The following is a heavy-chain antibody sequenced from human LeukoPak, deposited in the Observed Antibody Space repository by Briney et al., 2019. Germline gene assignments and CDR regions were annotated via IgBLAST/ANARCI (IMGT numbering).Heavy chain of an antibody. V-gene: IGHV4-30-4*07. CDR3: ARHGSRVMATIEDS. Sequence: SETLSLTCAVSGGSISSGGYSWSWIRQPPGKGLEWIGYIYYSGSTYYNPSLKSRVTISVDTSKNQFSLQLSSVTTADTAVYYCARHGSRVMATIEDSWGQGTLVIVSS. J-gene: IGHJ4*02. CDR2: IYYSGST. CDR1: GGSISSGGYS. D-gene: IGHD5-12*01.